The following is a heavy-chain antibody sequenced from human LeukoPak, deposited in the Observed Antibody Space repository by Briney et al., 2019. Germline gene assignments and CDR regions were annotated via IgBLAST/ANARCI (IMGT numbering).Heavy chain of an antibody. Sequence: GGSLRLSCAASGLTFSSYSMNWVRQAPGKGLEWVSSISSSSSYIYYADSVKGRFTISRDNAKNSLYLQMNSLRAEDTAVYYCARKIQLDYYYYYYMDVWGKGTTVTVSS. V-gene: IGHV3-21*01. CDR3: ARKIQLDYYYYYYMDV. D-gene: IGHD6-13*01. CDR2: ISSSSSYI. CDR1: GLTFSSYS. J-gene: IGHJ6*03.